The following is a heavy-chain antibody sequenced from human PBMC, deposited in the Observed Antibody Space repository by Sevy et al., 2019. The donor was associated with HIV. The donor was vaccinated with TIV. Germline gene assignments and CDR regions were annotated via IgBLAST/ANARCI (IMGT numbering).Heavy chain of an antibody. CDR1: GLIFSSYW. J-gene: IGHJ4*02. Sequence: EGSLRLSCVASGLIFSSYWMTWVRQAPGKGLEWVATIQQDASEKYYVDSVKGRFTISRDNAKNSVYLQMSSLRVEDMAMYFCASDYFWGQGTLVTVSS. CDR2: IQQDASEK. V-gene: IGHV3-7*01. CDR3: ASDYF.